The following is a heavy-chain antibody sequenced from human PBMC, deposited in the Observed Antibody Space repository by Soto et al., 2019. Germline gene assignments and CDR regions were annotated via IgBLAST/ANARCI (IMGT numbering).Heavy chain of an antibody. J-gene: IGHJ4*02. D-gene: IGHD3-3*01. V-gene: IGHV1-18*01. CDR2: ISAYNGNT. CDR1: GYTFTSYG. Sequence: GASVKLSCKASGYTFTSYGISWVRQAPGQGLEWMGWISAYNGNTNYAQKLQGRVTMTTDTSTSTAYMELRSLRSDDTAVYYCARHGEDYYDFWSGYSASPMFDCWGQGTLVTVSS. CDR3: ARHGEDYYDFWSGYSASPMFDC.